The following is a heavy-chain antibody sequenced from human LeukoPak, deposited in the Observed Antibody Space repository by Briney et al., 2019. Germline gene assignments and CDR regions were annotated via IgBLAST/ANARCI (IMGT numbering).Heavy chain of an antibody. CDR3: AREWDIVVVPAAIGENWFDP. V-gene: IGHV1-46*01. CDR2: INPSGGST. J-gene: IGHJ5*02. Sequence: ASVKVSXKASGYTFTSYYMHWVRQAPGQGLEWMGIINPSGGSTSYAQKFQGRVTMTRDTSTSTVYMELSSLRSEDTAVYYCAREWDIVVVPAAIGENWFDPWGQGTLVTVSS. D-gene: IGHD2-2*01. CDR1: GYTFTSYY.